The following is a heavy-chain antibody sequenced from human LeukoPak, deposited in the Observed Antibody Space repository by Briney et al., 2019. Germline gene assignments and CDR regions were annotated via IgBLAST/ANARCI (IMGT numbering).Heavy chain of an antibody. Sequence: ASVKVSCKASRYTFTGYYMHWVRQAPGQGLEWMGWTNPNSGGTNYAQKFQGRVTMTRDTSISTAYMELSRLRSDDTAVYYCARDQSGGIVGATPFDYWGQGTLVTVSS. V-gene: IGHV1-2*02. CDR2: TNPNSGGT. CDR1: RYTFTGYY. CDR3: ARDQSGGIVGATPFDY. D-gene: IGHD1-26*01. J-gene: IGHJ4*02.